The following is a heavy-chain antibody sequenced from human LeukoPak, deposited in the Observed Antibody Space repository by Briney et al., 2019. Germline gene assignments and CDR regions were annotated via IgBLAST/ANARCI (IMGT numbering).Heavy chain of an antibody. V-gene: IGHV1-2*02. CDR1: GHIFSTYY. CDR3: ARNWEL. CDR2: INTNIGGT. J-gene: IGHJ4*02. D-gene: IGHD1-26*01. Sequence: ASVNVSCTVSGHIFSTYYIQWVRQAPGEGLEWVGWINTNIGGTNSAPKFQGRVSMTTDTSISTAYLELTRLTSDDTAIYYCARNWELWGQGTLVTVSS.